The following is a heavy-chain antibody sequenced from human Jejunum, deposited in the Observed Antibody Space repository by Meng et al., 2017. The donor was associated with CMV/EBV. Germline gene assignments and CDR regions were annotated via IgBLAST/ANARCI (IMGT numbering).Heavy chain of an antibody. D-gene: IGHD2-8*01. V-gene: IGHV3-30-3*01. Sequence: GMHWGRQAPGKGLEWLAVISHDGNTIFHADSMKGRFNISRDNSKNTVDLQISSLRPEDTAIYYCARGRHCTNSYCVFRYGLDVWGQGTTVTVSS. CDR2: ISHDGNTI. J-gene: IGHJ6*02. CDR1: G. CDR3: ARGRHCTNSYCVFRYGLDV.